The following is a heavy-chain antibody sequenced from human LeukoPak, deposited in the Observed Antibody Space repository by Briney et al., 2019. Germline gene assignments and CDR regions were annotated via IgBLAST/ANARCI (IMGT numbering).Heavy chain of an antibody. V-gene: IGHV3-15*01. CDR2: IKRKRDGETA. CDR1: GFTFTIFG. Sequence: GGSLRLSCAASGFTFTIFGLNWVRQAPGKGLEWVGRIKRKRDGETADYAAPVKGRFTISRDDSKSTVDLQMNNLKTEDTAVYYCTTDHDSSGYYLAYASWGQGTQVTVSS. D-gene: IGHD3-22*01. J-gene: IGHJ4*02. CDR3: TTDHDSSGYYLAYAS.